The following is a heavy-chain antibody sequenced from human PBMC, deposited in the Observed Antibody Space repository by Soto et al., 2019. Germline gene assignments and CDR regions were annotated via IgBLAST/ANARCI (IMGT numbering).Heavy chain of an antibody. Sequence: QVQLQESGPGLVKPSETLSLTCSVSGGSISSYHCSWIRQPPGKGLEWIGYIHYTGSTNCNPSLKSRVTLSVDTSKNQFSLNLTSVTAADTAVYYCARAAAHFKTWFDPWGQGTLVTVSS. CDR2: IHYTGST. CDR1: GGSISSYH. V-gene: IGHV4-59*01. J-gene: IGHJ5*02. CDR3: ARAAAHFKTWFDP. D-gene: IGHD2-2*01.